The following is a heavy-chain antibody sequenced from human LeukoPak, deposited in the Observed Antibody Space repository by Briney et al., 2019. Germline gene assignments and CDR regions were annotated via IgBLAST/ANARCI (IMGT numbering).Heavy chain of an antibody. CDR1: GFTLSRSD. J-gene: IGHJ5*02. D-gene: IGHD6-13*01. Sequence: SRGSLRLSCEASGFTLSRSDMIWFRQAPGKGLEWVSIISASGDSTFYADSVRGRFTISRDNSENILYLQLSSLRAEDAAVYHCVKNGNSWSPRFDPWGQGTLVTVSS. CDR2: ISASGDST. V-gene: IGHV3-23*01. CDR3: VKNGNSWSPRFDP.